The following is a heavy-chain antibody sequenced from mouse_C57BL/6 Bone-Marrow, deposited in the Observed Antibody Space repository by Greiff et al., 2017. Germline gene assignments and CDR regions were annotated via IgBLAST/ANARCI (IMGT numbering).Heavy chain of an antibody. CDR3: ARRGLRSWYFDV. V-gene: IGHV5-15*04. J-gene: IGHJ1*03. D-gene: IGHD1-1*01. CDR2: ISNLAYSI. Sequence: EVQGVESGGGLVQPGGSLKLSCAASGFTFSDYGMAWVRQAPRKGPEWVAFISNLAYSIYYADTVTGRFTISREKAKNTLYLEMSSLRSEDTAMYYCARRGLRSWYFDVWGTGTTVTVSS. CDR1: GFTFSDYG.